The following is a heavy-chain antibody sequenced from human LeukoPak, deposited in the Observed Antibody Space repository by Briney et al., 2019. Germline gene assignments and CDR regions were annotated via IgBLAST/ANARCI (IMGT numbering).Heavy chain of an antibody. CDR3: ARLVRESLLCSGGSCYSLRFDP. CDR2: IYTNGST. Sequence: PSETLSLTCTVSGGSISSYYWSWIRQPPGKGLEWIGYIYTNGSTNYNPSLKSRVTISVDTSKNQFSLKLSSVTAADTAVYYCARLVRESLLCSGGSCYSLRFDPWGQGTLVTVSS. J-gene: IGHJ5*02. CDR1: GGSISSYY. D-gene: IGHD2-15*01. V-gene: IGHV4-4*09.